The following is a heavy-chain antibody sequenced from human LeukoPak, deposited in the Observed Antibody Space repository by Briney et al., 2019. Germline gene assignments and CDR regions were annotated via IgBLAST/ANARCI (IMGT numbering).Heavy chain of an antibody. Sequence: EASVKVSCKASGGTFSSYAISWVRQAPGQGLEWMGGIIPIFGTANYAQKSHGRVTITADESTSTAYMELSSLRSEDTAVYYCARGVGYDYVWGSYRPYFDYWGQGTLVTVSS. CDR2: IIPIFGTA. CDR1: GGTFSSYA. V-gene: IGHV1-69*13. J-gene: IGHJ4*02. CDR3: ARGVGYDYVWGSYRPYFDY. D-gene: IGHD3-16*02.